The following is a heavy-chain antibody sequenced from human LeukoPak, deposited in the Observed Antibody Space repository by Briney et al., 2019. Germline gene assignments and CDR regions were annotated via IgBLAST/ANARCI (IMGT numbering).Heavy chain of an antibody. J-gene: IGHJ4*02. D-gene: IGHD6-19*01. Sequence: PGGSLRLSCAASGFTFSSYAMSWVRQAPGKGLEWVSGIIGSGAMTYYADSVKGRFTISRDNSKNTVYLQMNSLRADDTAVYYCAKDLSWLGLGYWGQGTLVTVSS. CDR1: GFTFSSYA. CDR3: AKDLSWLGLGY. CDR2: IIGSGAMT. V-gene: IGHV3-23*01.